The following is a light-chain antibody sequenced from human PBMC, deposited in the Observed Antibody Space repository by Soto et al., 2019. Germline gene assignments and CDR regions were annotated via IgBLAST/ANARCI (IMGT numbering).Light chain of an antibody. Sequence: DILMTQSPSSLSASVGDRVTITCRASQSISDDVAWYQQRPGKVPKLLIYAASSLQSGVPSRFSGSGSGTDFTLTISSLQPEDVATYYCQRYNSAPLTFGGGTKVEI. CDR3: QRYNSAPLT. J-gene: IGKJ4*01. CDR1: QSISDD. V-gene: IGKV1-27*01. CDR2: AAS.